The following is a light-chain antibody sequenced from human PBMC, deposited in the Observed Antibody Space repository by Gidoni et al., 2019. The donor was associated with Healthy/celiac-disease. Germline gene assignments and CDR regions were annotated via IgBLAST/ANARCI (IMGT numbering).Light chain of an antibody. Sequence: EIVMTQSPATLPVTPGERATLSCRASQSVSSNLAWYQQKPGQAPRLLIYGASTRATGIPARFSGSGSGTEFTLTISSLQSEDFAVYYCQQYNNWPRALTFXGXTRVXIK. CDR2: GAS. J-gene: IGKJ4*01. V-gene: IGKV3-15*01. CDR1: QSVSSN. CDR3: QQYNNWPRALT.